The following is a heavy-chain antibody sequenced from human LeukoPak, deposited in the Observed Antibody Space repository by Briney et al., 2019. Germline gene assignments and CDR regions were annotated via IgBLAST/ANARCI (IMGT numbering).Heavy chain of an antibody. D-gene: IGHD2-15*01. CDR1: GYTFTGYY. J-gene: IGHJ6*02. Sequence: ASVKVSCKASGYTFTGYYMHWVRQAPGQGLEWMGWINPNSGGTNCAQKFQGRVTMTRDTSISTAYVELSRLRSDDTAVYYCAKAQDSYCSGGSCYRSFWTPNYYYYGMDVWGQGTTVTVSS. CDR3: AKAQDSYCSGGSCYRSFWTPNYYYYGMDV. CDR2: INPNSGGT. V-gene: IGHV1-2*02.